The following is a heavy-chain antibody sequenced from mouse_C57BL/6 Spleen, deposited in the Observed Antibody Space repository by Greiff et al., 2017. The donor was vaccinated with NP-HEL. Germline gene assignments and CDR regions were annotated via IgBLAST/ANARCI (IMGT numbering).Heavy chain of an antibody. Sequence: EVMLVESGGGLVQPGGSLKLSCAASGFTFSDYYMYWVRQTPEKRLEWVAYISNGGGSTYYPDTVKGRFTISRDNAKNTLYMQMSRLKSEDTAMYYCARLDDYDSLDYWGKGTTLTVSS. D-gene: IGHD2-4*01. J-gene: IGHJ2*01. V-gene: IGHV5-12*01. CDR2: ISNGGGST. CDR3: ARLDDYDSLDY. CDR1: GFTFSDYY.